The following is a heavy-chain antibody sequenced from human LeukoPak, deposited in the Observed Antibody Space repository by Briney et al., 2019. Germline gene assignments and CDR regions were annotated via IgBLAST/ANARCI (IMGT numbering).Heavy chain of an antibody. Sequence: GRSLRLSCAASGFTFSSYGMHWVRQAPDKGLEWVAVISYDGSNKYYADSVKGRFTISRDNSKNTLYLQMNSLRAEDTAVYYCAKMFLGYCSGGSCYFSAFDIWGQGAMVTVSS. CDR1: GFTFSSYG. V-gene: IGHV3-30*18. CDR2: ISYDGSNK. D-gene: IGHD2-15*01. CDR3: AKMFLGYCSGGSCYFSAFDI. J-gene: IGHJ3*02.